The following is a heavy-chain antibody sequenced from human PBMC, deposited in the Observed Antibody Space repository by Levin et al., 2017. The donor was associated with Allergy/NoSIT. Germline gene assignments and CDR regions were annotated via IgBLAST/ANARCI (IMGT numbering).Heavy chain of an antibody. D-gene: IGHD2-15*01. V-gene: IGHV1-18*01. CDR1: GYTFTSYG. J-gene: IGHJ4*02. CDR2: ISAYNGNT. Sequence: GESLKISCKASGYTFTSYGISWVRQAPGQGLEWMGWISAYNGNTNYAQKLQGRVTMTTDTSTSTAYMELRSLRSDDTAVYYCAREPGSIKGHCSGGSCYTPFDYWGQGTLVTVSS. CDR3: AREPGSIKGHCSGGSCYTPFDY.